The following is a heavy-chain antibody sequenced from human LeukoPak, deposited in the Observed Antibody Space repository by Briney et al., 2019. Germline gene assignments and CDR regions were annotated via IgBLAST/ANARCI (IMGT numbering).Heavy chain of an antibody. D-gene: IGHD2-2*01. CDR3: AKVPARYCSSTSCYAFDY. CDR2: ISYDGSNK. CDR1: GFTFSSYG. V-gene: IGHV3-30*18. J-gene: IGHJ4*02. Sequence: GGSLRLSCAASGFTFSSYGMHWVRQAPGKGLEWVTVISYDGSNKYYADPVKGRFTISRDNSKNTLYLQMNSLRAEDTAVYYCAKVPARYCSSTSCYAFDYWGQGTLVTVSS.